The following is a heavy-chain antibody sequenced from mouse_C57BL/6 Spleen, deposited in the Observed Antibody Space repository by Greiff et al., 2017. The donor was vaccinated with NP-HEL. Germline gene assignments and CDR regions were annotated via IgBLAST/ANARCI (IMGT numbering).Heavy chain of an antibody. V-gene: IGHV1-61*01. CDR1: GYTFTSYW. Sequence: QVQLQQSGAELVRPGSSVKLSCKASGYTFTSYWMDWVKQRPGQGLEWIGNIYPSDSETHYNQKFKDKATLTVDKSSSTAYMQLSSLTSEDSAVYYCASLYYGNYEFAYWGQGTLVTVSA. CDR2: IYPSDSET. D-gene: IGHD2-1*01. CDR3: ASLYYGNYEFAY. J-gene: IGHJ3*01.